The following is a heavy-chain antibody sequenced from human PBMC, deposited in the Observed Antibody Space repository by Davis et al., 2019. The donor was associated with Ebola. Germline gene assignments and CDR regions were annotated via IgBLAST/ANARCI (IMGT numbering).Heavy chain of an antibody. CDR2: ISYDGSNK. CDR3: ARARGRIGGMEYYYGMDV. CDR1: GFTFSSYA. V-gene: IGHV3-30-3*01. D-gene: IGHD3-16*01. J-gene: IGHJ6*04. Sequence: GESLKISCAASGFTFSSYAMHWVRQAPGKGLEWVAVISYDGSNKPYADSVKGRFSISRDTSKNTLYLQMSRLKLEDTAVYYCARARGRIGGMEYYYGMDVWGRGTTVTVSS.